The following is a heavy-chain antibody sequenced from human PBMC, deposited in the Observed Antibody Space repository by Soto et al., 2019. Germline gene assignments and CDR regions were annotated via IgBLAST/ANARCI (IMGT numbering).Heavy chain of an antibody. CDR2: INPNSGGT. Sequence: QVQLVQSGAEVKKPGASVKVSCKASGYTFTGYYMHWVRQAPGQGLEWMGWINPNSGGTNYAQKFQGRVTMARDTSISTGYMELSRLRSDDTAVYYCASRGQQLVQDYYYGMDVWGQGTTVTVSS. D-gene: IGHD6-13*01. CDR3: ASRGQQLVQDYYYGMDV. CDR1: GYTFTGYY. V-gene: IGHV1-2*02. J-gene: IGHJ6*02.